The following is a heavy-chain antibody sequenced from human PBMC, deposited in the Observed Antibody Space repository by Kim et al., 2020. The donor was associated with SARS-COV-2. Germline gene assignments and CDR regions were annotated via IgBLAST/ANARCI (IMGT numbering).Heavy chain of an antibody. Sequence: GRFTISRDNSKNTLYLQMNSLRAEDTAVYYCAKASIFGVVTSYYYYGMDVWGQGTTVTVSS. D-gene: IGHD3-3*01. V-gene: IGHV3-30*02. J-gene: IGHJ6*02. CDR3: AKASIFGVVTSYYYYGMDV.